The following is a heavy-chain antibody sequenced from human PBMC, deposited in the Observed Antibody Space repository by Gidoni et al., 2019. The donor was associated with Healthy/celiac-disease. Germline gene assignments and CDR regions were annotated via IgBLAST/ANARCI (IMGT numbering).Heavy chain of an antibody. CDR1: GFTFSDHY. Sequence: EVQLVESGGGLVQPGGSLRLSCAASGFTFSDHYMDWVRQAPGKGLEWVGRTRNKANSYTTEYAASVKGRFTISRDDSKNSLYLQMNSLKTEDTAVYYCARVVIYGDYADYWGQGTLVTVSS. V-gene: IGHV3-72*01. J-gene: IGHJ4*02. CDR2: TRNKANSYTT. D-gene: IGHD4-17*01. CDR3: ARVVIYGDYADY.